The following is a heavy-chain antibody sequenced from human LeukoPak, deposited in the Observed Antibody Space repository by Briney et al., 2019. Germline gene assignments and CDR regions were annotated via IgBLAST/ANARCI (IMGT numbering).Heavy chain of an antibody. CDR1: GFTFSSYA. CDR2: INLDPNTI. Sequence: GGSLRLSCAASGFTFSSYAMHWVRQAPGKGLEWISYINLDPNTIYYADSVKGRFTISRDNAKQSLYLQMNSLRVEDTAIYYCARDVSVNKVTTPFDHWGQGTLVTVAS. CDR3: ARDVSVNKVTTPFDH. V-gene: IGHV3-48*03. J-gene: IGHJ4*02. D-gene: IGHD1/OR15-1a*01.